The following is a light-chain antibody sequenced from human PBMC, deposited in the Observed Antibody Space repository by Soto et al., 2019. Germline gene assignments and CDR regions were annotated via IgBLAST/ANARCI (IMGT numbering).Light chain of an antibody. V-gene: IGKV1-39*01. CDR3: QQSNSLPYT. CDR1: QTISTY. CDR2: AAS. J-gene: IGKJ2*01. Sequence: DLQVTQSPSSLSASVGDRVTITCRASQTISTYLNWYQQTPGKAPRLLIYAASNLQSGVPSRFSGSGSGTDFTLTISSLQPGDFATYFCQQSNSLPYTFGQGTRLETK.